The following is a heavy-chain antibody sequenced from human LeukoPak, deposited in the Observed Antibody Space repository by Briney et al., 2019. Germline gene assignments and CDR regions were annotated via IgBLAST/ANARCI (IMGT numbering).Heavy chain of an antibody. CDR1: GGSISSGGYY. CDR2: IYYSGST. V-gene: IGHV4-31*03. J-gene: IGHJ4*02. CDR3: ASPVQGDFWSGETSFDY. D-gene: IGHD3-3*01. Sequence: PSETLSLTCTVSGGSISSGGYYWSWIRQHPGKGLEWIGYIYYSGSTYYNPSLKSRVTISVDTSKNQFSLKLSSVTAADTAVYYCASPVQGDFWSGETSFDYWGQGTLVTVSS.